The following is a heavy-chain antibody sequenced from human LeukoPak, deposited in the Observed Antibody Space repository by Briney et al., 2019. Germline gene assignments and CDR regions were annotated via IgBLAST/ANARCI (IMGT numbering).Heavy chain of an antibody. CDR2: ISVYNDNT. CDR1: GYTFTGYG. CDR3: ARDRWVRGYYDTSGYFCDY. D-gene: IGHD3-22*01. J-gene: IGHJ4*02. Sequence: ASAKVSCKASGYTFTGYGITWVRQAPGQGLEWMGWISVYNDNTNYAQKFQGRVTMTTDTYTSTAYMELRSLRSDGTAVYYCARDRWVRGYYDTSGYFCDYWGQGTLVTVSS. V-gene: IGHV1-18*01.